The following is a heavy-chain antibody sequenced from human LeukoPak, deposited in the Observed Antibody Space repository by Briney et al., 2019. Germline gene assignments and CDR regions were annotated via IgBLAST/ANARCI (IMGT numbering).Heavy chain of an antibody. CDR2: IIPIFGTA. CDR1: GGTFSSYA. CDR3: ARAGEDFRLDY. V-gene: IGHV1-69*05. J-gene: IGHJ4*02. D-gene: IGHD3-16*01. Sequence: ASVKVSCKASGGTFSSYAISWVGQAPGQELEWMGGIIPIFGTANYAQKFQGRVTITTDESTSTAYMELSSLRSEDTAVYYCARAGEDFRLDYWGQGTLVTVSS.